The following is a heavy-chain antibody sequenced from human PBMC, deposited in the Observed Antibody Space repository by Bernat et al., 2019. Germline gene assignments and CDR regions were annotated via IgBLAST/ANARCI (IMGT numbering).Heavy chain of an antibody. CDR2: ISYDGGNK. V-gene: IGHV3-30-3*01. Sequence: QVQLVESGGGVVQPGRSLRLSCAASGFTFSSYAMHWVRQAPGKGLEWVAVISYDGGNKYYADSVKGRFTISRDNSKKTLYLQMNSLRAEDTAVYYCARGPYSSSPYYYYYGMDVWGQGTTVTVSS. CDR3: ARGPYSSSPYYYYYGMDV. CDR1: GFTFSSYA. D-gene: IGHD6-6*01. J-gene: IGHJ6*02.